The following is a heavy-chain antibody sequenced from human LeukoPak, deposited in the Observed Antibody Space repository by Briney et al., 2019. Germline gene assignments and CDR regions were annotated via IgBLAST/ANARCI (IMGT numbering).Heavy chain of an antibody. CDR1: GFTLSSYT. Sequence: PGGSLRLSCAASGFTLSSYTMNWVRQAPGKALEWISSIRSSSSYIYYADSVKGRFTISRDNAQNSLYLQMNSLRAEDTAVYYCARALESTRPYYGGNSADYWGQGTLVTVSS. CDR2: IRSSSSYI. CDR3: ARALESTRPYYGGNSADY. V-gene: IGHV3-21*01. D-gene: IGHD4-23*01. J-gene: IGHJ4*02.